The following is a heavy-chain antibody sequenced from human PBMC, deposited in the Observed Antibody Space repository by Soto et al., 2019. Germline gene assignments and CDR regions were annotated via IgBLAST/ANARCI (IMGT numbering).Heavy chain of an antibody. CDR2: ISYDGSNK. Sequence: QVQLVESGGGVVQPGRSLRLSCAASGFTFSSYGMHWVRQAPGKGLEWVAAISYDGSNKYYADSVKGRFTISRDNSKNTLYLQMNSLRAEDTAVYYCAREGLYCSSTSCYADYWGQGTLVTVSS. D-gene: IGHD2-2*01. V-gene: IGHV3-30*03. J-gene: IGHJ4*02. CDR1: GFTFSSYG. CDR3: AREGLYCSSTSCYADY.